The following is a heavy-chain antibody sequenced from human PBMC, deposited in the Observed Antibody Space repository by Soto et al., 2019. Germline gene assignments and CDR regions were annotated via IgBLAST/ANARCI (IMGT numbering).Heavy chain of an antibody. CDR3: ARSLRELPVPLFGY. V-gene: IGHV4-31*03. D-gene: IGHD1-26*01. CDR1: GGSISSGGYY. J-gene: IGHJ4*02. CDR2: IYYSGST. Sequence: TLSLTCPVSGGSISSGGYYWSWIRQHPGKGLEWIGYIYYSGSTYYNPSLKSRVTISVDTSKNQFSLKLSSVTAADTAVYYCARSLRELPVPLFGYWGQGTLVTVSS.